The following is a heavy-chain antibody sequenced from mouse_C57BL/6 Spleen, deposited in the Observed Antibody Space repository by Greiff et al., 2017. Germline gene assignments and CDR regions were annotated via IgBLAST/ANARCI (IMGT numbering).Heavy chain of an antibody. CDR3: AREKRGYAMDY. Sequence: EVKLMESGPGMVKPSQSLSLTCTVTGYSITSGYDWHWIRHFPGNKLEWMGYISYSGSTNYNPSLKSRISITQDTSKNHFFLKLNSGTTDDTATYYSAREKRGYAMDYWGQGTAVTVSS. CDR2: ISYSGST. J-gene: IGHJ4*01. CDR1: GYSITSGYD. V-gene: IGHV3-1*01.